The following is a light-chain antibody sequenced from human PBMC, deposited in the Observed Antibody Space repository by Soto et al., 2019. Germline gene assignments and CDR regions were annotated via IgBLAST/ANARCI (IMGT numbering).Light chain of an antibody. J-gene: IGLJ2*01. CDR3: QSDDSSLSVV. CDR2: GNN. V-gene: IGLV1-40*01. Sequence: QSVLTQPPSVSGAPGQRVTISCTGSSSNIGAGYDVHWYQQLPGTAPKLLIYGNNNRPSGVPDRFSGSKSGTSASLAITGLQAEDAADYYCQSDDSSLSVVFGGGTKLTVL. CDR1: SSNIGAGYD.